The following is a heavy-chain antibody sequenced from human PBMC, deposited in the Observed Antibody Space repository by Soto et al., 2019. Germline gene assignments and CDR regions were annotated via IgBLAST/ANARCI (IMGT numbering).Heavy chain of an antibody. CDR1: GYSFSTSA. CDR2: ISTYNGDA. CDR3: AREGPRPYYYYGMDV. V-gene: IGHV1-18*01. D-gene: IGHD6-6*01. J-gene: IGHJ6*02. Sequence: QAQLEQSGAEVKKPGASVKVSCKSSGYSFSTSAISWVRQAPGQGLEWMGWISTYNGDANYAQRFQGRVTMTTDTSTSTTFMELRSLRSDDTAVYYCAREGPRPYYYYGMDVWGQGTTVTVSS.